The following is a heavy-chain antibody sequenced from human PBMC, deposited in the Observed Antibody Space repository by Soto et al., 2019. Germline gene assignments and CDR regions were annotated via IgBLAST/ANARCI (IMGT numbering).Heavy chain of an antibody. CDR2: IYNSGTT. CDR3: AREPLDGMDV. CDR1: GAPISSGGYY. J-gene: IGHJ6*02. V-gene: IGHV4-30-4*01. Sequence: QVQLQESGPGLVRPSQTLSLTCTVSGAPISSGGYYWSWIRQHPGKGPEWIGYIYNSGTTFYNPSLGSRITMSLDAAENHFSLELRSVTVADTAVYFCAREPLDGMDVWGQGTNVTVSS.